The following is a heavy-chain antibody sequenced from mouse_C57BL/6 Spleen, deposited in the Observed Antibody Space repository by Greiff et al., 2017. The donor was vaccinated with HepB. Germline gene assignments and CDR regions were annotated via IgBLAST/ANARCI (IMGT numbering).Heavy chain of an antibody. D-gene: IGHD1-1*01. CDR2: IRSKSNNYAT. CDR3: VRRHYGSSYWYFDV. CDR1: GFSFNTYA. J-gene: IGHJ1*03. V-gene: IGHV10-1*01. Sequence: GGGLVQPKGSLKLSCAASGFSFNTYAMNWVRQAPGKGLEWVARIRSKSNNYATYYADSVKDRFTISRDDSESMLYLQMNNLKTEDTAMYYCVRRHYGSSYWYFDVWGTGTTVTVSS.